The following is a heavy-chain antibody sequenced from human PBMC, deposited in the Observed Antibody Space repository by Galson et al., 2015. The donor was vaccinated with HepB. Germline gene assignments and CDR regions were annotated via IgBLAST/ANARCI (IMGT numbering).Heavy chain of an antibody. V-gene: IGHV3-21*01. CDR2: IRSSSSYI. CDR3: ATPPGPYCGGDCLDY. J-gene: IGHJ4*02. D-gene: IGHD2-21*02. Sequence: YLRVSCAAYGFTFRSYSMNRVGQAPGKGLEWVSSIRSSSSYIYYADSVKGRFTISRDNAKNSLYLQMNSLRAEDTAVHYCATPPGPYCGGDCLDYWGQGTLVTVSS. CDR1: GFTFRSYS.